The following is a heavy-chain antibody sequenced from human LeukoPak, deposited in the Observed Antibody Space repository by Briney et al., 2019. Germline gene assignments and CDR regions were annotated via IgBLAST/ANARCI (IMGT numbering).Heavy chain of an antibody. J-gene: IGHJ4*02. CDR3: ARGEVRYYYGSGSPQDNDH. Sequence: GASVKVSCKASGYTFTGYYMHWVRQAPGQGLEWMGWINPNSGGTNYAQKFQGRVTMTRDTSISTAYMELSRLRSDDTAVYYCARGEVRYYYGSGSPQDNDHWGQGTLVTVSS. V-gene: IGHV1-2*02. D-gene: IGHD3-10*01. CDR2: INPNSGGT. CDR1: GYTFTGYY.